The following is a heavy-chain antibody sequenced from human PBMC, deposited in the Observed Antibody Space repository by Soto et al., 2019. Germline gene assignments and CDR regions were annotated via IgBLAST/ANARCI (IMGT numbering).Heavy chain of an antibody. CDR3: ARQTGTTILFDY. V-gene: IGHV4-39*01. D-gene: IGHD1-1*01. Sequence: QLQLQESGPGLVKPSETLSLTCTVSGGSISSSSYYWGWISQPPGKGLEWIGSIYYSGSTYYNPSLKSRVTISVDTSKNQFSLKLSSVTAADTAVYYCARQTGTTILFDYWGQGTLVTVSS. CDR2: IYYSGST. J-gene: IGHJ4*02. CDR1: GGSISSSSYY.